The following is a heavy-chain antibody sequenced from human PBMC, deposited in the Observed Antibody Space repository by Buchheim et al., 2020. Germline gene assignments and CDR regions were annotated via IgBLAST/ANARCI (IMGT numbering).Heavy chain of an antibody. J-gene: IGHJ6*02. CDR1: GGSISSGDYY. CDR2: IYYSGST. D-gene: IGHD5-18*01. CDR3: ARVSRRQYSYIGGYYYYGMDV. Sequence: QVQLQESGPGLVKPSQTLSLTCTVSGGSISSGDYYWSWIRQPPGKGLEWIGYIYYSGSTYYNPSLKSRVTISVDTSKNQFSLKLSSVTAADTAVYYCARVSRRQYSYIGGYYYYGMDVWGQGTT. V-gene: IGHV4-30-4*01.